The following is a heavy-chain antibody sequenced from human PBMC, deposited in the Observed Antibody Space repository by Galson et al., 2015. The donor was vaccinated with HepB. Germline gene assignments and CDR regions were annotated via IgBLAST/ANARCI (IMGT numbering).Heavy chain of an antibody. CDR2: TSYDGSNK. Sequence: SLRLSCAASGFTFSSYAMHWVRQAPGKGLEWVAVTSYDGSNKYYADSVKGRFTISRDNSKNTLYLQMNSLRAEDTAVYYCARDQSPISYYSNYFIYWGQGTLVTVSS. J-gene: IGHJ4*02. V-gene: IGHV3-30-3*01. CDR3: ARDQSPISYYSNYFIY. D-gene: IGHD3-10*01. CDR1: GFTFSSYA.